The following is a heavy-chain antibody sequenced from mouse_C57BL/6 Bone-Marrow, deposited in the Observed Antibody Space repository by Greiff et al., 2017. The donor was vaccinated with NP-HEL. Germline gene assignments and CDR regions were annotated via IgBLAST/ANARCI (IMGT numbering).Heavy chain of an antibody. D-gene: IGHD3-1*01. CDR3: ASRGDY. CDR1: GYSITSGYY. J-gene: IGHJ4*01. Sequence: EVKLMESGPGLVKPSQSLSLTCSVTGYSITSGYYWNWIRQFPGNKLEWMGYISYDGSNNYNPSLKNRISITRDTSKNQFFLKLNSVTTEDTATYYCASRGDYWGQGTSVTVSS. V-gene: IGHV3-6*01. CDR2: ISYDGSN.